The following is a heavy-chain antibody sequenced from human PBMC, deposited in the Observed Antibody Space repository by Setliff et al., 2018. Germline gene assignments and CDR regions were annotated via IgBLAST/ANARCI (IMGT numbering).Heavy chain of an antibody. CDR2: IYYSGST. Sequence: SETLSLTCTVSGGSISSHYWSWIRQPPGKGLEWIGYIYYSGSTNYNPSLKGRATLSIDASKNQFSLKLSSVTAADTAVYYCAREHQLGNAFDIWGQGTMVTVSS. J-gene: IGHJ3*02. CDR1: GGSISSHY. V-gene: IGHV4-59*11. CDR3: AREHQLGNAFDI. D-gene: IGHD7-27*01.